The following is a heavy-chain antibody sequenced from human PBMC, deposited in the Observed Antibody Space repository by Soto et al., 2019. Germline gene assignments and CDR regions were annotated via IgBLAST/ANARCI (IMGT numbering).Heavy chain of an antibody. J-gene: IGHJ6*02. Sequence: QVQLVQSGAAVKKPGSSVKVSCKASGGTFSSYAISWVRQAPGQGLEWMGGIITIFGTANYAQKFQGRVTITADESTSTAYMELSRLRSEDTAVYYCARVMEYDILTGDYYGMDVWGQGTTVTVSS. D-gene: IGHD3-9*01. CDR3: ARVMEYDILTGDYYGMDV. V-gene: IGHV1-69*12. CDR1: GGTFSSYA. CDR2: IITIFGTA.